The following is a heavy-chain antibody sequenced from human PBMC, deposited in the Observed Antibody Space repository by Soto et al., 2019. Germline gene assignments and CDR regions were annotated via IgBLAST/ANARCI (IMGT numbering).Heavy chain of an antibody. CDR3: VRVFDTYSSDL. CDR2: IWSDGTNK. D-gene: IGHD3-9*01. CDR1: GFTFSTYG. J-gene: IGHJ4*02. Sequence: PGGSLRLSCAASGFTFSTYGMHWVRQAPGKGLEWVALIWSDGTNKYYADSVKGRFTISRDNSKKTLYLQMNSLRAEDTAVYYCVRVFDTYSSDLWGQGNMVTVSS. V-gene: IGHV3-33*01.